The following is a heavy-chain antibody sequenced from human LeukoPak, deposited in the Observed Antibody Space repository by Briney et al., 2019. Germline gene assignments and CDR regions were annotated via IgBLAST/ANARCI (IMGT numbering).Heavy chain of an antibody. D-gene: IGHD6-19*01. Sequence: GGSLRLSCAASGFTFSSYAMSWVRQAPGKGLEWASAISGSGGSTYYADSVKGRFTISRDNSKNTLYLQMNSLRAEDTAVYYCAKGGQWLVLGYWGQGTLVTVSS. J-gene: IGHJ4*02. CDR2: ISGSGGST. CDR3: AKGGQWLVLGY. V-gene: IGHV3-23*01. CDR1: GFTFSSYA.